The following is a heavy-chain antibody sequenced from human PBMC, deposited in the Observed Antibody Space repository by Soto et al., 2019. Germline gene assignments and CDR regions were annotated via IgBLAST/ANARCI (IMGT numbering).Heavy chain of an antibody. D-gene: IGHD2-15*01. CDR1: GGSFSAYY. V-gene: IGHV4-34*01. CDR2: INHSGST. Sequence: QVQLQPWGAGLLKPSETLSLTCAVYGGSFSAYYWSWIRQPPGKGLEWIEEINHSGSTNYNPSLMIRVTTSVDTSKKQFSLKVRCVTAADTAVYYCASRHCSGGSCPMGFDYWGQGTLVTVSS. CDR3: ASRHCSGGSCPMGFDY. J-gene: IGHJ4*02.